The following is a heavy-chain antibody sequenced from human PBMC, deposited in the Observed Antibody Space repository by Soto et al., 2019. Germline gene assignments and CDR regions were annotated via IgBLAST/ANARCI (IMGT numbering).Heavy chain of an antibody. CDR1: GFTFSSYW. Sequence: EVQLVESGGGLVQPGGSLRLSCAASGFTFSSYWMSWVRQAPGKGLGWVATINQDGSSKSYVDSVKGLFTISRDNAKNSLYLQMNGLRAEDTAVYYCVRDIRGSSSTNWGQGTLLNVSS. D-gene: IGHD6-13*01. CDR3: VRDIRGSSSTN. CDR2: INQDGSSK. V-gene: IGHV3-7*01. J-gene: IGHJ4*02.